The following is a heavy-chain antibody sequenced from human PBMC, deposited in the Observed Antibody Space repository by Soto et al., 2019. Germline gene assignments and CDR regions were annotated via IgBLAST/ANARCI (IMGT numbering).Heavy chain of an antibody. D-gene: IGHD2-2*02. V-gene: IGHV4-61*01. CDR2: ISSSRSN. Sequence: SETLSLTCTVSGVSVSSDTHYWGWIRQPPGKRREWIEFISSSRSNNYTTYLEGRVTMSVATSKNKFYLKLRSVIVADTAVYHCARFVRSCSGTTCYTRADVWGQGTTVTVSS. J-gene: IGHJ6*02. CDR1: GVSVSSDTHY. CDR3: ARFVRSCSGTTCYTRADV.